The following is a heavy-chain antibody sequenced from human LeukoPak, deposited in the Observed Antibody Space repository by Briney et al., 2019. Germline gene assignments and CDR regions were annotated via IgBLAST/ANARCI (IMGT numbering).Heavy chain of an antibody. J-gene: IGHJ4*02. V-gene: IGHV3-7*01. CDR1: GFTFSGYW. Sequence: PGGSLRLSCAASGFTFSGYWMSWVRQAPGKGLEWVANIKQDGSEKYYVDSVKGRFTISRDNAKNSLYLQMNSLRAEDTAVYYCARVDSSSWYKYYFDYWGQGTLVTVSS. CDR3: ARVDSSSWYKYYFDY. D-gene: IGHD6-13*01. CDR2: IKQDGSEK.